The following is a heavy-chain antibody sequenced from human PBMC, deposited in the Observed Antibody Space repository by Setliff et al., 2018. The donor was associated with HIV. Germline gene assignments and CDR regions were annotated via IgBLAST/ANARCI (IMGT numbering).Heavy chain of an antibody. V-gene: IGHV4-39*01. CDR1: GGSISSSSYY. D-gene: IGHD3-22*01. CDR3: ARSSRGYYNPLFDY. J-gene: IGHJ4*02. Sequence: SETLSLTCTVSGGSISSSSYYWAWVRQPPGKGLEWTGSVYYSGTTYISPSLKSRLTISIDRSTNQFSLRLNSMTATDMAMYYCARSSRGYYNPLFDYWGQGTLVTVSS. CDR2: VYYSGTT.